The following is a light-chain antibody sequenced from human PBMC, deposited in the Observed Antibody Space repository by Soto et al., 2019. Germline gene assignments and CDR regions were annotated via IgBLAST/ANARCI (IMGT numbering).Light chain of an antibody. CDR3: EVEASRPWP. CDR1: QSIFYSSNNKNY. CDR2: WAS. V-gene: IGKV4-1*01. Sequence: SVLMPTSDAPVSSPGNRATINCKPSQSIFYSSNNKNYLAWYQQKPGQPPKLLIYWASTRESGVPDRFSGSGSGTDFTLTIIIVQAEDVAVYNSEVEASRPWPFGQGTK. J-gene: IGKJ1*01.